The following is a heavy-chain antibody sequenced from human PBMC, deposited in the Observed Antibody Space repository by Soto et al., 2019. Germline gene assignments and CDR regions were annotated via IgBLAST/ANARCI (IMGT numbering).Heavy chain of an antibody. J-gene: IGHJ5*02. V-gene: IGHV4-30-2*01. D-gene: IGHD2-15*01. CDR3: ARGTSAYHRGFRPQDPLFDP. CDR1: GGSISSGGYS. CDR2: IYHSGST. Sequence: PSETLSLTCAVSGGSISSGGYSWSWIRQPPGKGLEWIGYIYHSGSTYYNPSLKSRVTISVDRSKNQFSLKLSSVTAADTAVYYCARGTSAYHRGFRPQDPLFDPWGQGTLVTVSS.